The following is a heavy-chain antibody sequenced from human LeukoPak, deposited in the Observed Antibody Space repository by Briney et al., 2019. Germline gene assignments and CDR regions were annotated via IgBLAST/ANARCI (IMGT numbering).Heavy chain of an antibody. CDR1: GGSISSSSHS. V-gene: IGHV4-39*01. Sequence: KSSETLSLTCTVSGGSISSSSHSWGWIRQPPGKGLEWTGSIYYTGTTYYNPSLKSRVTISVDTSKNQFSLKLSSVTAADTAVYYCAQSLGSSNWIGNWFDPWGQGTLVTVSS. CDR3: AQSLGSSNWIGNWFDP. CDR2: IYYTGTT. J-gene: IGHJ5*02. D-gene: IGHD6-13*01.